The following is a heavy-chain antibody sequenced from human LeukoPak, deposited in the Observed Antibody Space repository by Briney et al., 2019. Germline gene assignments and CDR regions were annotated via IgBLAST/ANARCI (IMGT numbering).Heavy chain of an antibody. V-gene: IGHV4-39*01. CDR1: GGSISSSSYY. J-gene: IGHJ4*02. D-gene: IGHD5-24*01. CDR3: ASIPQDGYNYEGHYFDY. CDR2: IYYSGST. Sequence: ETLSLTCTVSGGSISSSSYYWGWIRQPPGRGLEWIGSIYYSGSTYYNPSLKSRVTISVDTSKNQFSLKLSSVTAADTAVYYCASIPQDGYNYEGHYFDYWGQGTLVTVSS.